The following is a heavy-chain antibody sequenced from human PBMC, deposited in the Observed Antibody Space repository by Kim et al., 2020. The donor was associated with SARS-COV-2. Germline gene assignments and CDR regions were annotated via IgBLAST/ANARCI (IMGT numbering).Heavy chain of an antibody. CDR1: GFTFSNAW. CDR2: IKSKTDGGTT. CDR3: TTDSVAARTGAFDI. D-gene: IGHD6-6*01. J-gene: IGHJ3*02. V-gene: IGHV3-15*01. Sequence: GGSLRLSCAASGFTFSNAWMSWVRQAPGKGLEWVGRIKSKTDGGTTDYAAPVKGRFTISRDDSKNTLYLQMNSLKTEDTAVYYCTTDSVAARTGAFDIWGQGTMVTVSS.